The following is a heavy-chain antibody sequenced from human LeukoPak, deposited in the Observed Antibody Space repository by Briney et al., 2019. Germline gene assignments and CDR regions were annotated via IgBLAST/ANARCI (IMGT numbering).Heavy chain of an antibody. CDR2: IIPILGIA. D-gene: IGHD2/OR15-2a*01. J-gene: IGHJ6*03. Sequence: SVKVSCKASGGTFSSYTISWVRQAPGQGLEWMGRIIPILGIANYAQKFQGRVTITADKSTSTAYMELSSLRSEDTAVYYCASPRFLSYYYYYMDVWGKGTTVTVSS. V-gene: IGHV1-69*02. CDR3: ASPRFLSYYYYYMDV. CDR1: GGTFSSYT.